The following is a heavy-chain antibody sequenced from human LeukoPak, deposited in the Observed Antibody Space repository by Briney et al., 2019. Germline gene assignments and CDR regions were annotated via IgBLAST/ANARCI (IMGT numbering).Heavy chain of an antibody. CDR3: ARALIVGPTTTNFDY. V-gene: IGHV3-7*01. CDR1: GFTFSSYW. CDR2: IKQDGSEK. J-gene: IGHJ4*02. Sequence: GGSLRLSCAVSGFTFSSYWMSWVRQAPGKGLEWVANIKQDGSEKYYVDSVKGRFTISRDNAKNSLYLQINSLRAEDTAVYYCARALIVGPTTTNFDYWGQGTLVTVSS. D-gene: IGHD1-26*01.